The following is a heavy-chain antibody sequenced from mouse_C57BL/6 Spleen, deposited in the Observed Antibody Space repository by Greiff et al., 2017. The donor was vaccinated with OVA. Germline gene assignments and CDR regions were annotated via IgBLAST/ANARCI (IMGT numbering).Heavy chain of an antibody. CDR2: IWRGGST. D-gene: IGHD1-1*01. Sequence: QVQLQQSGPGLVQPSQSLSITCTVSGFSLTSYGVHWVRQSPGKGLEWLGVIWRGGSTDYNAAFMSRLSITKDNSKSQVFFKMNSLQADDTAIYYCALPKIDTTVVATKYFDVWGTGTTVTVSS. CDR1: GFSLTSYG. V-gene: IGHV2-5*01. J-gene: IGHJ1*03. CDR3: ALPKIDTTVVATKYFDV.